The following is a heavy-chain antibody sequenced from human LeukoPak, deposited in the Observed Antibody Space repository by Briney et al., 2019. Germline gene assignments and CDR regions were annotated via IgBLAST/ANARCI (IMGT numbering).Heavy chain of an antibody. J-gene: IGHJ5*02. CDR3: ARDRRIAGFDP. Sequence: SETLSLTCAVYGGSFSGYYWSWIRQPPGKGLEWIGEINHSGSTNYNPSLKSRVTISVDRSKNQFSLKLSSVTAADTAVYYCARDRRIAGFDPWGQGTLVTVSS. D-gene: IGHD6-13*01. V-gene: IGHV4-34*01. CDR2: INHSGST. CDR1: GGSFSGYY.